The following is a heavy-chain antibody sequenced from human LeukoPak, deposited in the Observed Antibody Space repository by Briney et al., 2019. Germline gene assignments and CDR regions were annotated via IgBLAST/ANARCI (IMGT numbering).Heavy chain of an antibody. CDR1: GFTFDDYA. V-gene: IGHV3-43*02. CDR2: ISEDGGDT. Sequence: PGGSLRLSCAASGFTFDDYAMHWVRQTPGKGLECVSLISEDGGDTWYADSVKVRFTISRDNSKNSLYLQMNSLRAEDTAFYYCAKDKTRGPGDYWGQGTLVTVSS. D-gene: IGHD1-14*01. J-gene: IGHJ4*02. CDR3: AKDKTRGPGDY.